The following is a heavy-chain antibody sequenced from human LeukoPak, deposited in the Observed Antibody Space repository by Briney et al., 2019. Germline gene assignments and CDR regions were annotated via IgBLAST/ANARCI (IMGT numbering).Heavy chain of an antibody. D-gene: IGHD6-13*01. CDR3: AREQQLVRGQVVTDY. J-gene: IGHJ4*02. Sequence: SETLSLTCTVSGGSISSYYWSWIRQPAGKGLEWIGRIYTSGSTNYNPSLKSRVTMSVDTSKNQFSLKLSSVAAADTAVYYCAREQQLVRGQVVTDYWGQGTLVTVSS. CDR2: IYTSGST. CDR1: GGSISSYY. V-gene: IGHV4-4*07.